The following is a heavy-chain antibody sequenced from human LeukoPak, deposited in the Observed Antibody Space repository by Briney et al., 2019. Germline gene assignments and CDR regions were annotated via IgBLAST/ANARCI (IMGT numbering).Heavy chain of an antibody. CDR1: GGSISSGGYS. CDR2: IYHSGST. CDR3: ARLRGSGSYLYYFDY. J-gene: IGHJ4*02. Sequence: SETLSLTCAVSGGSISSGGYSWRWIRQPPGKGLEWIGYIYHSGSTYYNPSLKSRVTISVDRSKNQFSLKLSSVTAADTAVYYCARLRGSGSYLYYFDYWGQGTLVTVSS. V-gene: IGHV4-30-2*01. D-gene: IGHD3-10*01.